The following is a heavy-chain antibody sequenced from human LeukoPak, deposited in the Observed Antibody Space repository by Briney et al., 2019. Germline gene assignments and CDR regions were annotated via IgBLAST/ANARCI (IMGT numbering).Heavy chain of an antibody. CDR3: ARDRVSGSLSY. J-gene: IGHJ4*02. CDR2: INPNSGGT. D-gene: IGHD1-26*01. CDR1: GYTFTSYY. Sequence: GASVKVSCKASGYTFTSYYMHWVRQAPGQGLEWMGWINPNSGGTNYAQEFQGRVTMTRDTSISTAYMELSRLRSDDTAVYYCARDRVSGSLSYWGQGTLVTVSS. V-gene: IGHV1-2*02.